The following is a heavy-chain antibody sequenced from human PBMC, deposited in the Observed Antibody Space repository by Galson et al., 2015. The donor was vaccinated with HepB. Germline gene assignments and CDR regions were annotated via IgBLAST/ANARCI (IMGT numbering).Heavy chain of an antibody. Sequence: QSGAEVKKPGESLKISCKASGDTFSSHTIDWVRQAPGQGPEWMGGITPIFGTANYAQKFQGRVTITADESTSTAYMELSSLRSEDTAVYYCARVTQRGGYFPYYFDYWGQGTLVTVSS. J-gene: IGHJ4*02. D-gene: IGHD2-21*01. CDR1: GDTFSSHT. CDR2: ITPIFGTA. CDR3: ARVTQRGGYFPYYFDY. V-gene: IGHV1-69*01.